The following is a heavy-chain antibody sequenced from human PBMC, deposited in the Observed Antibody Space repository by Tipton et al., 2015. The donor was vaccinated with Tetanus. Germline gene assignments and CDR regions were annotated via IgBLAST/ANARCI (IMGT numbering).Heavy chain of an antibody. D-gene: IGHD4-23*01. Sequence: TLSLTCAVYGGSFSGYYWSWIRQPPGKGLEWIGEINQSGSTNYNPSLKSRVTISVDTSKNQFSLKLSSVTAADTAVYYCGRVPVDDGAKGGNIDYWGQGTQVTVSS. J-gene: IGHJ4*02. CDR3: GRVPVDDGAKGGNIDY. V-gene: IGHV4-34*01. CDR2: INQSGST. CDR1: GGSFSGYY.